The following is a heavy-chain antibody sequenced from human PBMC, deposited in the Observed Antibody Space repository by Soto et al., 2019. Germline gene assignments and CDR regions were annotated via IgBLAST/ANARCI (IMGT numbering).Heavy chain of an antibody. CDR2: TYYRSKWFN. J-gene: IGHJ6*02. D-gene: IGHD2-2*01. CDR3: ARVRDIVIAPNVYSYYYYGMDV. V-gene: IGHV6-1*01. Sequence: SQTLSLTCAISGDSVSSDTAAWNWIRQSPSRGLEWLGRTYYRSKWFNDYAVSVKSRITINPDTSKNQISLQLSSVTPEDTALYFCARVRDIVIAPNVYSYYYYGMDVWGQGTTVTVSS. CDR1: GDSVSSDTAA.